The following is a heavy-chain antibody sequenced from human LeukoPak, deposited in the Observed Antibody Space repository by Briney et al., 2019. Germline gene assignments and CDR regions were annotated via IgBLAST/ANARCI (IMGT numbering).Heavy chain of an antibody. Sequence: GESLKISCKGSGCSFTSYWIGWVRQMPGKGLEGMGIIYPGDSDTRYSPSFQGQVTISADKSISTAYLQWSSLKASDTAMYYCSRRSAMVDYYYMDVWGKGTTVTVSS. CDR1: GCSFTSYW. D-gene: IGHD5-18*01. J-gene: IGHJ6*03. V-gene: IGHV5-51*01. CDR2: IYPGDSDT. CDR3: SRRSAMVDYYYMDV.